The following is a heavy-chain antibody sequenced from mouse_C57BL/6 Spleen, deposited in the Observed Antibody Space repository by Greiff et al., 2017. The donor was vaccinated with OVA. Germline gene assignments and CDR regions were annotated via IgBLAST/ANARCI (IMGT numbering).Heavy chain of an antibody. CDR2: INPYNGDT. Sequence: EVQLKESGPELVKPGDSVKISCKASGYSFTGYFMNWVMQSHGKSLEWIGRINPYNGDTFYNQKFKGKATLTVDKSSSTAHMELRSLTSEDSAVYYCARSYYYGSSYDAMDYWGQGTSVTVSS. D-gene: IGHD1-1*01. CDR1: GYSFTGYF. V-gene: IGHV1-20*01. CDR3: ARSYYYGSSYDAMDY. J-gene: IGHJ4*01.